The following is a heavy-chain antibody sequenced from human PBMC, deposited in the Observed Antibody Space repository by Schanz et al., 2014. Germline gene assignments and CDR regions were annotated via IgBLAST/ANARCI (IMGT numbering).Heavy chain of an antibody. V-gene: IGHV3-21*01. CDR3: ARKMKLGVYGGKGHDSLDI. J-gene: IGHJ4*02. D-gene: IGHD4-17*01. CDR2: ISSRSSHI. CDR1: GFTFSSYS. Sequence: EVQLAESGGGLVQPGGSLRLSCAASGFTFSSYSMNWVRQAPGKGLEWVSSISSRSSHIYYADSVKGRFTVSRDNAKNSVYLQMNGLRVEDTAVYYCARKMKLGVYGGKGHDSLDIWGQGTLXTVSS.